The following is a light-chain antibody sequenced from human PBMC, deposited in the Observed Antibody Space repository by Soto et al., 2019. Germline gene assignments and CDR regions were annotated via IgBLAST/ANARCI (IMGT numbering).Light chain of an antibody. Sequence: EVVMTQSPATLSVSPGESAILSCRASHSVSSNLAWYQQKPGQAPRLLIYGASTRATGIPARFSGSGSGTEFTLTISSLQSEDFAVYYCHQYNNWPPFTFGQGTKVDIK. J-gene: IGKJ2*01. CDR2: GAS. CDR3: HQYNNWPPFT. V-gene: IGKV3-15*01. CDR1: HSVSSN.